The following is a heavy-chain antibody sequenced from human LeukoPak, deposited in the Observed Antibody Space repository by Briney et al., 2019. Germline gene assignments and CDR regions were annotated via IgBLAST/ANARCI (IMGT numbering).Heavy chain of an antibody. V-gene: IGHV4-59*01. Sequence: SETLWPTCTVSNGSISSYYWSWIRQPPGKGLDWIGYIYYSGSTNYNPSLKSRVTISVDTSKNQFSLNLSSVTAADTAVYFCARAQYYYDSSGYADYWGQGTLVTVSS. CDR1: NGSISSYY. D-gene: IGHD3-22*01. CDR3: ARAQYYYDSSGYADY. J-gene: IGHJ4*02. CDR2: IYYSGST.